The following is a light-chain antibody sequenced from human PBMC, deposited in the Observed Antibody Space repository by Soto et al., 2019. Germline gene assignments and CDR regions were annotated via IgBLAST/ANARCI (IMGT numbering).Light chain of an antibody. V-gene: IGLV2-14*03. CDR1: SSDVGGYNY. CDR3: SSYTSRSTVV. CDR2: NFL. J-gene: IGLJ7*01. Sequence: QSALTQPASVSGSPGQSITISCTGTSSDVGGYNYVSWYQHHPGKAPKLIIYNFLNRPSGISNRFSGSKSGNTASLTISGLQAEDEADYYCSSYTSRSTVVFGGGTQLTVL.